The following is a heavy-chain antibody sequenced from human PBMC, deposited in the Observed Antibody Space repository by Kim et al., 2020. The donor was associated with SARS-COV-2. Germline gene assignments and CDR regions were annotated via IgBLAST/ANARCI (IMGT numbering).Heavy chain of an antibody. CDR3: ARQFWGATIDY. Sequence: SETLSLTCTVSGGSISSYYWSWIRQPPGKGLEWIGYIYYSGSTNYNPSLKSRVTISVDTSKNQFSLKLSSVTAADTAVYYCARQFWGATIDYWGQGTLVTVSS. D-gene: IGHD1-26*01. CDR2: IYYSGST. CDR1: GGSISSYY. V-gene: IGHV4-59*08. J-gene: IGHJ4*02.